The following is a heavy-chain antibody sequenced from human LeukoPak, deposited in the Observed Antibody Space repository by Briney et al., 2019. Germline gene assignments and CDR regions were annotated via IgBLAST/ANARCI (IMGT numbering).Heavy chain of an antibody. Sequence: PGGSLRLSCAASGFTFSTFAMIWVRQPPGKGLEWVSSIFPSGGEIHYADSVKGRFTISRDNAKNTLYLQMNSLRAEDTAVYYCARGRIAATGVPGYWGQGTLVTVSS. CDR3: ARGRIAATGVPGY. D-gene: IGHD6-13*01. J-gene: IGHJ4*02. CDR1: GFTFSTFA. CDR2: IFPSGGEI. V-gene: IGHV3-23*01.